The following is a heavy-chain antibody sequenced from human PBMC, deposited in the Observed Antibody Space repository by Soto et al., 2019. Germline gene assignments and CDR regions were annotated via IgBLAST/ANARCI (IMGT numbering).Heavy chain of an antibody. CDR3: AKGVITMVRGVNNWFDP. D-gene: IGHD3-10*01. CDR1: GFTFDDYA. V-gene: IGHV3-9*01. J-gene: IGHJ5*02. Sequence: GGSLRLSCAASGFTFDDYAMHWVRQAPGKGLEWVSGISWNSGSIGYADSVKGRFTISRDNAKNSLYLQMNSLRAEDTALYYCAKGVITMVRGVNNWFDPWGQGTLVTVSS. CDR2: ISWNSGSI.